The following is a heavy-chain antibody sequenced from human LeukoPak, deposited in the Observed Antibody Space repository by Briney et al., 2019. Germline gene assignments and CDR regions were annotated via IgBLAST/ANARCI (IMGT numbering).Heavy chain of an antibody. CDR1: GFSITDHY. Sequence: GGSLRLSCAASGFSITDHYMDWVRQAPGKGLEWVGRTRNKPNGYTTDYGTSVKGRFIVSRDDSENSLYLPMNGLKTEDTAVYYCVRVRHGDYFDYWGQGTLVTVSS. CDR2: TRNKPNGYTT. CDR3: VRVRHGDYFDY. J-gene: IGHJ4*02. D-gene: IGHD4-17*01. V-gene: IGHV3-72*01.